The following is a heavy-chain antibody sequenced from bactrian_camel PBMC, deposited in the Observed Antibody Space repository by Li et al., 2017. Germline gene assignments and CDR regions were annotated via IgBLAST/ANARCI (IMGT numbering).Heavy chain of an antibody. V-gene: IGHV3S1*01. Sequence: HVQLVESGGDLVQPGGSLRLSCAASGFVFGNYYMNWVRQAPGKGLEWVSCIGARGYGEYYADSVKGRFTVSRDNPKNTLYLRLNSLKTEDSAMYYCSKAVSGCGDSDYSIDSADRGQGTQVTVS. CDR2: IGARGYGE. J-gene: IGHJ4*01. D-gene: IGHD2*01. CDR1: GFVFGNYY.